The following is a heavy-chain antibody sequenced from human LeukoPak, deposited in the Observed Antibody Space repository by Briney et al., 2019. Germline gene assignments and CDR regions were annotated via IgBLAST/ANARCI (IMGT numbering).Heavy chain of an antibody. Sequence: GGSLRLSCAASGFTFSSYGMHWVRQAPGKGLEWVAVIWYDGSNKYYEDSVQGRFTISRDNSKNTLYLQMNSLRAEDTAVYYCAKDGSRGAAAVTYYFDYWGQGTLVTVSS. V-gene: IGHV3-33*06. CDR1: GFTFSSYG. CDR2: IWYDGSNK. D-gene: IGHD6-13*01. CDR3: AKDGSRGAAAVTYYFDY. J-gene: IGHJ4*02.